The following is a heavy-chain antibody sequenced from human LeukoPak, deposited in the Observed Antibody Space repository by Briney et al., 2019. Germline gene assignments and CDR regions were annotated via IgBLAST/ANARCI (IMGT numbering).Heavy chain of an antibody. J-gene: IGHJ3*02. Sequence: ASVKVSFKASGGTFSSYAISWVRQAPGQGLEWMGWISAYNGNTNYAQKLQGRVTMTTDTSTSTAYMELRSLRSDDTAVYYCARETDCTNGVCYTNDAFDIWGQGTMVTVSS. CDR2: ISAYNGNT. CDR1: GGTFSSYA. V-gene: IGHV1-18*01. CDR3: ARETDCTNGVCYTNDAFDI. D-gene: IGHD2-8*01.